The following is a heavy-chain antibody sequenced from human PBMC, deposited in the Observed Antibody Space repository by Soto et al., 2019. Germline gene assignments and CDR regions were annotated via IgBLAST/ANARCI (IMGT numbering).Heavy chain of an antibody. Sequence: SETLSLTCTVSVDSISNYYWSWIRQPPGKGLEWIAYFSDSGSTNYNPSLKSRVTISVDTSKNQFSLNLSSVTAASTAVYYSTRFAARYCSGTTCPIDYWGQGTLVTVSS. D-gene: IGHD2-2*01. J-gene: IGHJ4*02. V-gene: IGHV4-59*01. CDR2: FSDSGST. CDR1: VDSISNYY. CDR3: TRFAARYCSGTTCPIDY.